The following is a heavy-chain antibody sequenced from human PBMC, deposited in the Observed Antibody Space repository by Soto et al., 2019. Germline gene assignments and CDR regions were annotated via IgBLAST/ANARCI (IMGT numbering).Heavy chain of an antibody. CDR3: ARDEGVLGYCSGGSCSDY. Sequence: ASVKVSCKASGGTFSSYTISWVRQAPGQGLEWMGRIIPILGIANYAQKFQGRVTITADKSTSTAYMELSSLRSEDTAVYYCARDEGVLGYCSGGSCSDYWGQGTLVTVSS. V-gene: IGHV1-69*04. CDR1: GGTFSSYT. CDR2: IIPILGIA. D-gene: IGHD2-15*01. J-gene: IGHJ4*02.